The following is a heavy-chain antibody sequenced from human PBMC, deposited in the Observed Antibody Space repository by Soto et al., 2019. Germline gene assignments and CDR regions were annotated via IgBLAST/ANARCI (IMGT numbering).Heavy chain of an antibody. V-gene: IGHV3-11*01. CDR1: GFTFSDYY. J-gene: IGHJ5*02. CDR2: ISSSGSTI. CDR3: ARAKWNANWFDP. Sequence: PGGSLRLSCTASGFTFSDYYMSWIRQAPGKGLEWVSYISSSGSTIYYADSVKGGFTISRDNAKNSLYLQMNSLRAEEPAVYYCARAKWNANWFDPWGEGTLVAVSS. D-gene: IGHD1-20*01.